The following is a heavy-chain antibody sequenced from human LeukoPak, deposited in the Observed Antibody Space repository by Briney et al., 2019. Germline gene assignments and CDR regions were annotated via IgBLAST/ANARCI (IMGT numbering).Heavy chain of an antibody. J-gene: IGHJ4*02. Sequence: GGSLRLSCSASGFTFSRSAMSWVRQTPGKGLEWVSTISGVDSGTYYADSVKGQFIISRDNSKNTLYLQMNSLRVDDTAVYFCAKDISAVPGRGHCLDYWGQGTLVTVSS. CDR2: ISGVDSGT. CDR3: AKDISAVPGRGHCLDY. D-gene: IGHD6-19*01. V-gene: IGHV3-23*01. CDR1: GFTFSRSA.